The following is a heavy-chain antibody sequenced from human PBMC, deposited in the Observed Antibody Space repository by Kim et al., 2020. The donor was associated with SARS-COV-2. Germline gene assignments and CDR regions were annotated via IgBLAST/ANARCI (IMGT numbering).Heavy chain of an antibody. Sequence: KGRFTNSRDNAKNSLYLQMNSLRAEDTAVYYCARDFQLLPLYYYYYGMDVWGQGTTVTVSS. J-gene: IGHJ6*02. V-gene: IGHV3-11*06. CDR3: ARDFQLLPLYYYYYGMDV. D-gene: IGHD2-2*01.